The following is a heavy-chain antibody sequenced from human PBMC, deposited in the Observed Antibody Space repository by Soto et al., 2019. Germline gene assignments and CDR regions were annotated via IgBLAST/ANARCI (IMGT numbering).Heavy chain of an antibody. Sequence: PGGSLRLSCAGSGFTFSSYAMTWVRQAPGKGLEWVSTLSDSGGHTYYADSVKGRFTISRDNPKNTLYLQMNSLRAEDTAAYYCAKDSQSVSVSAARVYGMDVWGQGTTVTVSS. CDR2: LSDSGGHT. J-gene: IGHJ6*02. V-gene: IGHV3-23*01. CDR3: AKDSQSVSVSAARVYGMDV. D-gene: IGHD2-2*01. CDR1: GFTFSSYA.